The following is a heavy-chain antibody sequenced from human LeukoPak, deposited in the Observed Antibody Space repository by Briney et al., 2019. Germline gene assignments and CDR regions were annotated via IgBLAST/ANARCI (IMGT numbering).Heavy chain of an antibody. Sequence: PSETLSLTCTVSGGSFTTYSWSWIRQPPGKGLDWIGDVHSNGNTNYNPSLKNRVTMSIDTSRDQFSLTLTSVTAADTAIFYCARRIQLWSYWHFDPWGRGTLVTVSS. CDR3: ARRIQLWSYWHFDP. D-gene: IGHD5-18*01. V-gene: IGHV4-4*08. J-gene: IGHJ2*01. CDR1: GGSFTTYS. CDR2: VHSNGNT.